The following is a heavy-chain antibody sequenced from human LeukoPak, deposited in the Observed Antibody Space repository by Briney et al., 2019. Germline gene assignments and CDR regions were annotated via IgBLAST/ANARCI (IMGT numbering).Heavy chain of an antibody. CDR2: ISDSSRTM. CDR1: GFTFSDYY. J-gene: IGHJ1*01. V-gene: IGHV3-11*01. D-gene: IGHD6-19*01. Sequence: GGSLRLSCAASGFTFSDYYMTWIRQAPGKGLQWLSFISDSSRTMYYADSVKGRFTISRDNAKNSLYLQMSSLRAEDTAIYYCASSSLPGRSGRTKYFQHWGQGALVTVSS. CDR3: ASSSLPGRSGRTKYFQH.